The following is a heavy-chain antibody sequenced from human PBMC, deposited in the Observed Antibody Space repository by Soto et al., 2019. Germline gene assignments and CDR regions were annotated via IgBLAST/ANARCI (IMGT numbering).Heavy chain of an antibody. Sequence: EVQLAESGGGLAQPGGSLRLSCVGSGFTFSSFEMNWVRQTPGKGLEWLSYIGRCGETIYYADSVKGRFTISRDNAKSSLFLQMNGLRDEDTGIYYCARDSRGGAARRPTFYYWGRGTLVTVSS. CDR3: ARDSRGGAARRPTFYY. CDR2: IGRCGETI. J-gene: IGHJ4*02. V-gene: IGHV3-48*03. D-gene: IGHD6-6*01. CDR1: GFTFSSFE.